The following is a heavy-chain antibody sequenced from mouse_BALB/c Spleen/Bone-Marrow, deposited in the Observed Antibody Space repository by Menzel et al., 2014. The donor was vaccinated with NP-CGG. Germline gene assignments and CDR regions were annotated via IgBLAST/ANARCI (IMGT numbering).Heavy chain of an antibody. CDR2: INPSTGYT. Sequence: QVQLQQSGAELAKPGASVKMSCKASGYTFTNYWMHWVKQRPGQGLEWIGYINPSTGYTEYNQKFKDKATLTADKSSSTAYMQLSSLTSEDSSVFYCTRRAYGGSYGFAYWGQETLVTVSA. CDR1: GYTFTNYW. J-gene: IGHJ3*01. D-gene: IGHD1-1*01. CDR3: TRRAYGGSYGFAY. V-gene: IGHV1-7*01.